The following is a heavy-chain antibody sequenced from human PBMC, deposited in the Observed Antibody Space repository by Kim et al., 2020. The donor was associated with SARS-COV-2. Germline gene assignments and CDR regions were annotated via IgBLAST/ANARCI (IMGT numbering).Heavy chain of an antibody. D-gene: IGHD6-13*01. Sequence: SETLSLTCAVSGGSISSSTYYWGWVRQPPGKGLEWIGSIYYSGIPYSNLSLKSPVTISAATSKNQFSLSLVSVTAADTSVYYCARLGQQLLLTLFDP. J-gene: IGHJ5*02. CDR2: IYYSGIP. CDR3: ARLGQQLLLTLFDP. CDR1: GGSISSSTYY. V-gene: IGHV4-39*01.